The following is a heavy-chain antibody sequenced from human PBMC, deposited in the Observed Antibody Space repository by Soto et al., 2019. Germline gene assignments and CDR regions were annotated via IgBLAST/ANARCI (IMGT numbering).Heavy chain of an antibody. CDR2: IKSKADGETV. V-gene: IGHV3-15*01. J-gene: IGHJ4*02. CDR3: TTDRPLTGCSNALY. CDR1: GFNCSPGW. Sequence: PAGSLGLSCAVSGFNCSPGWMTWVRQTPGKGLEWVGLIKSKADGETVDYAARVKGRFTISRDDSQNTLYLQIDSLKTEYTAVYYCTTDRPLTGCSNALYWGQGTLVTVSS. D-gene: IGHD2-2*01.